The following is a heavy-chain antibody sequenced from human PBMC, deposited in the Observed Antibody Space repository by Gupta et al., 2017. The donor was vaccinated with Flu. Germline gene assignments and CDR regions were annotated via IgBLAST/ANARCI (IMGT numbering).Heavy chain of an antibody. CDR2: ISWNSGSI. V-gene: IGHV3-9*01. CDR1: GFTFDDYA. Sequence: EVQLVESGGGLVQPGRSLRLSCAASGFTFDDYAMHWVRQAPGKGLEWVSGISWNSGSIGYADSVKGRFTISRDNAKNSLYLQMNSLRAEDTALYYCAKDLHTAKTVTSEGGAFDIWGQGTMVTVSS. D-gene: IGHD4-17*01. CDR3: AKDLHTAKTVTSEGGAFDI. J-gene: IGHJ3*02.